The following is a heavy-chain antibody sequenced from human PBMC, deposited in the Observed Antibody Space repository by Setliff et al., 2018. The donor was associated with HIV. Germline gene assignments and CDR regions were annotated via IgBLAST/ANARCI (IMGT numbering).Heavy chain of an antibody. Sequence: GGSLRLSCAASGFTFSSYAMSWVRQAPGKGLEWVSTISGSGGDTYYADSVKGRFVISREKSKSTLYLQMNSLRAEDTAVYYRAKKTAAYTSGSWLHYWGQGTLVTVSS. V-gene: IGHV3-23*01. CDR3: AKKTAAYTSGSWLHY. CDR1: GFTFSSYA. D-gene: IGHD3-10*01. CDR2: ISGSGGDT. J-gene: IGHJ4*02.